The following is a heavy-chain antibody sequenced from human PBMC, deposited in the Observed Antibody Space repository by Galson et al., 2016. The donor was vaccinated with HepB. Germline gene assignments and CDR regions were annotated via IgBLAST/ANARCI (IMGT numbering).Heavy chain of an antibody. CDR2: IDWDNNE. Sequence: PALVKPTQTLTLTCTFSGFSLRTNGMCVSWIRQPPGKALEWLARIDWDNNEYRSPSLRTRLTISKDTSKKQVVLTMTNLDPEDTATYYCARTPRYCRGDGCDGFDICGQGTMVPVSS. J-gene: IGHJ3*02. D-gene: IGHD2-21*01. V-gene: IGHV2-70*11. CDR1: GFSLRTNGMC. CDR3: ARTPRYCRGDGCDGFDI.